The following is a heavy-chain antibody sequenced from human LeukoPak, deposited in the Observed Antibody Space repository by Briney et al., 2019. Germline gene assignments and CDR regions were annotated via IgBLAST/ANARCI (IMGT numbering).Heavy chain of an antibody. CDR3: ARDLGGYDDY. V-gene: IGHV4-59*01. CDR1: GGSISSYY. CDR2: IYYSGST. D-gene: IGHD3-22*01. Sequence: PSETLSLTCTVSGGSISSYYWSWIRQPPGKGLEWIGYIYYSGSTNYNPSLKSRVTISVDTSKNQFSLKLSSVTAADTAVYYCARDLGGYDDYWGQGTLVTVSS. J-gene: IGHJ4*02.